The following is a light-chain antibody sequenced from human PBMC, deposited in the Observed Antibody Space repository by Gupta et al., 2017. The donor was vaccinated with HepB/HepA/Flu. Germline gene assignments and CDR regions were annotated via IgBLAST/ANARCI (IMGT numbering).Light chain of an antibody. J-gene: IGKJ1*01. CDR3: QQRSNWPTT. CDR1: QSVSSY. Sequence: EIVFTQSPATLSLSLGERATLSCRASQSVSSYLAWYQQKPGQAPRLLIYDASNRATGIPDRFSGSGSGTEFTLTISSREPEDFAVYYCQQRSNWPTTFGQGTKVEIK. CDR2: DAS. V-gene: IGKV3-11*01.